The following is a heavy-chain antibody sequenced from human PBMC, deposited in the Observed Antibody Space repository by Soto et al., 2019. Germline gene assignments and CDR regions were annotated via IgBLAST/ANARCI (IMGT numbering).Heavy chain of an antibody. CDR1: GFTFSSYA. J-gene: IGHJ3*02. D-gene: IGHD3-22*01. CDR3: VKDVAGYYGSSASRGAFDI. Sequence: GGSLRLSCSASGFTFSSYAMHWVRQAPGKGLEYVSAITNNGDSTYYADSVKGRFTISRDNSKNTLYLQMSSLRAEDSAVYYGVKDVAGYYGSSASRGAFDIWGQGTMVTVS. V-gene: IGHV3-64D*06. CDR2: ITNNGDST.